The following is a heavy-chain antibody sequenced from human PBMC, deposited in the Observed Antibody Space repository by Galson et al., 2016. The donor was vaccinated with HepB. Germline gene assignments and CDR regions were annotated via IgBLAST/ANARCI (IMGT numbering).Heavy chain of an antibody. V-gene: IGHV1-3*01. J-gene: IGHJ5*02. CDR2: INGGNGNT. CDR3: ARDLGSSTWWGWLDP. CDR1: GYSFSNYI. Sequence: SVKVSCKASGYSFSNYIMNWVRQAPGQRLEWMGWINGGNGNTKYSERFQDRVTITRDTSANTVYMELDSLTSEDTAVYHCARDLGSSTWWGWLDPWGQGSLVSV. D-gene: IGHD6-13*01.